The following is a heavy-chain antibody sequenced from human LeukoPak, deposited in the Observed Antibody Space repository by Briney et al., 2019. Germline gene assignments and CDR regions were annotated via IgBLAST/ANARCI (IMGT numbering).Heavy chain of an antibody. D-gene: IGHD2-2*01. Sequence: PSETLSLTCTVSGGSISSYYWSWIRQPPGKGLEWIGYIYYSGSTNYNPSLKSRVTISVDTSKNQFSLKLSSVTAADTAVCYCARGDCSSTSCPFAPWGQGTLVTVSS. CDR2: IYYSGST. CDR1: GGSISSYY. V-gene: IGHV4-59*01. CDR3: ARGDCSSTSCPFAP. J-gene: IGHJ5*02.